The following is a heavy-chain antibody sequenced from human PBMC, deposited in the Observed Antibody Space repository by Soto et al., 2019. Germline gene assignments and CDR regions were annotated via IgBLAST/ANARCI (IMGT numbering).Heavy chain of an antibody. J-gene: IGHJ4*02. CDR3: AVVEVSGKRLDFDY. Sequence: ASVKVSCKASGYTFTSYAMHWVRQAPGQRLEWMGWINAGNGNTKYSQKFQGRVTITRDTSASTAYMELSSLRSEDTAVYYCAVVEVSGKRLDFDYWGQGTLVTVSS. CDR1: GYTFTSYA. V-gene: IGHV1-3*01. D-gene: IGHD1-26*01. CDR2: INAGNGNT.